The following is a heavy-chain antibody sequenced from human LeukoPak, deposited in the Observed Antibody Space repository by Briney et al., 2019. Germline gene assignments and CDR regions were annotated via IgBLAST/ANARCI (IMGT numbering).Heavy chain of an antibody. V-gene: IGHV4-31*03. J-gene: IGHJ6*02. CDR3: ARVATTSYYYYGMDV. Sequence: SSQTLSLTCTVSGGSISSGGYYWSWIRQHPGKGLEWIAYIYYSGSTYYNPSLKSRVTISVDTAKNQFSLKLSSVTAADTAVYYCARVATTSYYYYGMDVWGQGTTVTVSS. CDR1: GGSISSGGYY. D-gene: IGHD5-12*01. CDR2: IYYSGST.